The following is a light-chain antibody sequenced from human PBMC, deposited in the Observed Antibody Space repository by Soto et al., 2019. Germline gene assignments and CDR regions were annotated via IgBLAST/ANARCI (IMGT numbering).Light chain of an antibody. V-gene: IGKV3-11*01. CDR3: QQRSNWLLA. CDR2: DAS. Sequence: EIVFTQSPATLSLSPGERATLSCRASQSVSSYLAWYQQKPGQAPRLLIYDASNRATGIPARFSGSGSGTDFTLTISSLEPEDFAVYYCQQRSNWLLAFGQGTKVDIK. J-gene: IGKJ1*01. CDR1: QSVSSY.